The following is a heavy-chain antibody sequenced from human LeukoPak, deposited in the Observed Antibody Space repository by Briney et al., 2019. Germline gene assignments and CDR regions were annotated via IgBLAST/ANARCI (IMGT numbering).Heavy chain of an antibody. J-gene: IGHJ6*04. CDR2: ISSSSSTI. D-gene: IGHD1-26*01. V-gene: IGHV3-48*01. Sequence: GGSLRLSCAASGFTFSSYSMNWVRQAPGKGLEWVSYISSSSSTIYYADSVKGRFTISRDNAKNSLYLQMNSLRAEDTAVYYCARGQVVGATFGMDVWGKGTTVTVSS. CDR1: GFTFSSYS. CDR3: ARGQVVGATFGMDV.